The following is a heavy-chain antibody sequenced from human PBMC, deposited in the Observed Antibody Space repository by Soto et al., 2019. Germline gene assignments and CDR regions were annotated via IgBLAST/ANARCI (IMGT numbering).Heavy chain of an antibody. CDR2: INPSGGST. Sequence: ALVKVPSKASGYTFTNYYMHWVRQAPGQGLEWMGIINPSGGSTSYAQKFQGRVTMTRDTSTSTAYMELSSLRSEDTGVYFCASIFLRPSITSQYNRFDPRGMGTLVAVTS. CDR1: GYTFTNYY. D-gene: IGHD1-20*01. V-gene: IGHV1-46*01. J-gene: IGHJ5*02. CDR3: ASIFLRPSITSQYNRFDP.